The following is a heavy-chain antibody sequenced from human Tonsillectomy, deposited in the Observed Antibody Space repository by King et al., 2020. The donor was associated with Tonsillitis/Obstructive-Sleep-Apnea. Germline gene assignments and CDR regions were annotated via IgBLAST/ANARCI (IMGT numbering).Heavy chain of an antibody. D-gene: IGHD2-2*01. CDR2: IYPGDSDT. J-gene: IGHJ5*02. V-gene: IGHV5-51*01. CDR3: ARLVVVPAANGNWFDP. CDR1: GYSFTSYW. Sequence: QLVQSGAEVKKPGASLKISCKGSGYSFTSYWIGWVRQMPGKGLEWMGIIYPGDSDTRYSPSFQGQVTISADKSISTAYLQWSSLKASDTAMYYCARLVVVPAANGNWFDPWGQGTLVTVSS.